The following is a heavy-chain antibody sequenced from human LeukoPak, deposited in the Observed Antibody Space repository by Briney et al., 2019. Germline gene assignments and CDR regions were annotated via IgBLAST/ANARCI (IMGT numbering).Heavy chain of an antibody. CDR1: GFTLRNYW. CDR2: ISGDGSVT. CDR3: ARYSSSSGGASYYLDY. V-gene: IGHV3-74*01. J-gene: IGHJ4*01. Sequence: GGSLRLSCAASGFTLRNYWMHWVRQVPGKRLVWVSRISGDGSVTNYADSVQGRFTISRDNAKNILYLQINSLRSEDTAVYYCARYSSSSGGASYYLDYWGHGTLVTVSS. D-gene: IGHD6-6*01.